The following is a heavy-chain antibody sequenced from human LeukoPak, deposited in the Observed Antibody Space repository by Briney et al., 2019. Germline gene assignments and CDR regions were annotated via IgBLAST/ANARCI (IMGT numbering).Heavy chain of an antibody. CDR1: GFTFSKAW. CDR3: TSSGSRWDYFDY. J-gene: IGHJ4*02. D-gene: IGHD4-23*01. Sequence: GRSLRLSCAASGFTFSKAWIIWVRQAPGKGLEWVARIKTKPEGGTTDYAAPVKGRFTISRDDSKNTLYLQMNSLKTEDTAVYYCTSSGSRWDYFDYWGQGTLATVSS. V-gene: IGHV3-15*05. CDR2: IKTKPEGGTT.